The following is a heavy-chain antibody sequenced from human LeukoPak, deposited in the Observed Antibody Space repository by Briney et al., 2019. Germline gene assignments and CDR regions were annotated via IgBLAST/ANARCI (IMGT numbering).Heavy chain of an antibody. V-gene: IGHV4-4*07. CDR3: ARQYCSSTSCLPFDY. J-gene: IGHJ4*02. D-gene: IGHD2-2*01. CDR1: GGSIWNYY. CDR2: IYTSGST. Sequence: PSETLSLTCTVSGGSIWNYYWSWIRQPAGKGLEWIGRIYTSGSTNYNPSLKSRVTMSVDTSKNQFSLKLSSVTAADTAVYYCARQYCSSTSCLPFDYWGQGTLVTVSS.